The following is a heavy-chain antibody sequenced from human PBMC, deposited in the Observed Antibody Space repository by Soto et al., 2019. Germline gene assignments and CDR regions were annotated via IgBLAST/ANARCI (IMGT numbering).Heavy chain of an antibody. V-gene: IGHV3-21*01. CDR2: ISSSSSYI. J-gene: IGHJ4*02. CDR3: ARVGDILTGYYKSPFDY. CDR1: GFTFSSYS. D-gene: IGHD3-9*01. Sequence: GGSLRLSCTASGFTFSSYSMNWVRQAPGKGLEWVSSISSSSSYIYYADSVKGRFTISRDNAKNSLYLQMNSLRAEDTAVYYCARVGDILTGYYKSPFDYWGQGTLVTVSS.